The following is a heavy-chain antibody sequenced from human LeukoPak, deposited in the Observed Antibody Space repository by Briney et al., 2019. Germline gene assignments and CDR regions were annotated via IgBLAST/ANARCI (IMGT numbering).Heavy chain of an antibody. Sequence: GGSLRLSCAASGFTFSNYSMNWVRQAPGKGLEWVSSISSSSNYIYYADSVKGRFTISRDNAKNSLYLQMNSLRAEDTAVYYCARVAAASGAFDVRGQGTMVTVSS. CDR3: ARVAAASGAFDV. J-gene: IGHJ3*01. V-gene: IGHV3-21*01. CDR1: GFTFSNYS. D-gene: IGHD6-13*01. CDR2: ISSSSNYI.